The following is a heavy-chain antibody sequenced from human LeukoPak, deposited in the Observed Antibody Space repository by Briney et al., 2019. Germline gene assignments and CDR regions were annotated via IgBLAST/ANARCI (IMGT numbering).Heavy chain of an antibody. J-gene: IGHJ3*01. Sequence: GGSLRLSCAASGFSFSNYNMNWVRQGPGKGLEWISYVTTSSSAIYYADSVKGRFTISRDNAKSSLYLQMDSLRDEDTAVYYCARDGGGTGGTYHHTFDLWGQGAMVTVSS. V-gene: IGHV3-48*02. D-gene: IGHD1-26*01. CDR3: ARDGGGTGGTYHHTFDL. CDR1: GFSFSNYN. CDR2: VTTSSSAI.